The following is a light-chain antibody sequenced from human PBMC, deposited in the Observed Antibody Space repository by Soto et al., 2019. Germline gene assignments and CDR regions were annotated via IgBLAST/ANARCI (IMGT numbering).Light chain of an antibody. CDR3: ETWDFNTRV. CDR2: LEGSGSY. J-gene: IGLJ3*02. CDR1: SGHSSYI. Sequence: QAVVTQSSSASASLGSSVKLTCTLSSGHSSYIIAWHQQQPGKAPRYLMKLEGSGSYNKGSGVPDRFSGSSSGADRYLTVSNLQSEDEADYYCETWDFNTRVFGGGTKVTVL. V-gene: IGLV4-60*03.